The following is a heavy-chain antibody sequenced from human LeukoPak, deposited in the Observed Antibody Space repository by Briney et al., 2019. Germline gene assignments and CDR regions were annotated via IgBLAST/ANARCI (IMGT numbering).Heavy chain of an antibody. J-gene: IGHJ4*02. Sequence: QSGGSLRLSCAASGFTFSTYGMHWVRQAPGKGLEWVAVISYDGSKKYYADSVKGRFTISRDNSKNTLYLQMNSLRAEDTAVYYCARDVLRYFDWLLSLFDYWGQGTLVTVSS. CDR1: GFTFSTYG. CDR3: ARDVLRYFDWLLSLFDY. V-gene: IGHV3-30*03. D-gene: IGHD3-9*01. CDR2: ISYDGSKK.